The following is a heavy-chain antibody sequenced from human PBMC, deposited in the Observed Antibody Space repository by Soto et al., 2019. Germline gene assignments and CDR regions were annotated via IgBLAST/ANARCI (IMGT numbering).Heavy chain of an antibody. CDR1: GFTFSSYG. Sequence: QVQLVESGGGVVQPGRSLRLSCAASGFTFSSYGMHWVRQAPGKGLEWVAVIWYDGRNKYYADSVKGRFTISRDNSKNTLYLQMNSLRAEDTAVYYCAREGSYYYGMDVWGQGTTVTVSS. CDR2: IWYDGRNK. CDR3: AREGSYYYGMDV. V-gene: IGHV3-33*01. J-gene: IGHJ6*02.